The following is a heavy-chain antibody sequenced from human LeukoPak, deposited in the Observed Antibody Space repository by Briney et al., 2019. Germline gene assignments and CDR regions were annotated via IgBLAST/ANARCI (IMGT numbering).Heavy chain of an antibody. J-gene: IGHJ5*02. CDR3: ARHWRAAAGKNWSDP. CDR2: IYYSGST. CDR1: GGSISSSSYY. V-gene: IGHV4-39*01. Sequence: SETLSLTCTVSGGSISSSSYYWGWIRQPPGKGLEWIGSIYYSGSTYYNPSLKSRVTISVDTSKNQFSLKLSSVTAADTAVYYCARHWRAAAGKNWSDPWGQGTLVTVSS. D-gene: IGHD6-13*01.